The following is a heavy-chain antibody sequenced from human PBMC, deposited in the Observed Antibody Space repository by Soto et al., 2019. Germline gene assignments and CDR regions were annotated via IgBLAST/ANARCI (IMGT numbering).Heavy chain of an antibody. Sequence: SETLSLTCAVSGGSISSGGYSWSWIRQPPGKGLEWIGYIYHSGSTYYNPSLKSRVTISVDRSKNQFPLKLSSVTAADTAVYYCARGLEQQLVYFDYWGQGTLVTVSS. D-gene: IGHD6-13*01. CDR2: IYHSGST. J-gene: IGHJ4*02. CDR3: ARGLEQQLVYFDY. CDR1: GGSISSGGYS. V-gene: IGHV4-30-2*01.